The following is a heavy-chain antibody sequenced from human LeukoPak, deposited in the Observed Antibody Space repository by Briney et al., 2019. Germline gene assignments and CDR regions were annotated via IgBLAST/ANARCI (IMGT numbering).Heavy chain of an antibody. V-gene: IGHV4-30-2*01. CDR1: GGSISSGGYS. J-gene: IGHJ4*02. CDR3: ARRYCSGGSCYFDY. CDR2: IYHSGST. Sequence: KTSQTLSLTCAVSGGSISSGGYSWIWIRQPPGKGLEWIVYIYHSGSTYYNPSLKSRVSISVDRSKSQFSLKLSSVTAADTAVYYCARRYCSGGSCYFDYWGQGTLVTVYS. D-gene: IGHD2-15*01.